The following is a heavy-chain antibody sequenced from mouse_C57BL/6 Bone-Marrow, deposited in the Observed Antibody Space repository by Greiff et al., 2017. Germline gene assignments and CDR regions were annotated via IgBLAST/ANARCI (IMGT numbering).Heavy chain of an antibody. D-gene: IGHD1-2*01. CDR2: ISDGGSYT. CDR3: ARDWLTPY. Sequence: EVKLLESGGGLVKPGGSLKLSCAASGFTFSSYAMSWVRQTPEKRLEWVATISDGGSYTYYPDNVKGRFTISRDNAKNNLYLQMSHLKSEDTAMYYCARDWLTPYWGQGTLVTVSA. J-gene: IGHJ3*01. CDR1: GFTFSSYA. V-gene: IGHV5-4*01.